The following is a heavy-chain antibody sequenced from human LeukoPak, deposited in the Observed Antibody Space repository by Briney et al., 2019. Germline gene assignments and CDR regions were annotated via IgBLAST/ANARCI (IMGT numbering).Heavy chain of an antibody. D-gene: IGHD1-26*01. CDR1: GFTFTSYD. J-gene: IGHJ4*02. CDR3: AKSGGSYYDFDY. Sequence: GGSLRLSCAASGFTFTSYDMSWVRQAPGKGLEWVSGISGSGGSTHYADSVKGRFTISRDNSKNTLYLQMNSLRAEDTAVYYCAKSGGSYYDFDYWGQGTLVTVSS. V-gene: IGHV3-23*01. CDR2: ISGSGGST.